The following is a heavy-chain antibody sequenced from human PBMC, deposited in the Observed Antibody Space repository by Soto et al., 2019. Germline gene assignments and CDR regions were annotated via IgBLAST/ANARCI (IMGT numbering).Heavy chain of an antibody. D-gene: IGHD2-15*01. CDR1: GFNFSSYA. V-gene: IGHV3-30-3*01. CDR2: ISYDGSNK. J-gene: IGHJ6*02. Sequence: GESLRLSCAASGFNFSSYAMHWVRQAPGKGLEWVAVISYDGSNKYYADSVQGRFTISRDNSKNTLYLQMNSLRAEDTAVYYCARVKGRITVVSCEDVWGQGTTVTGS. CDR3: ARVKGRITVVSCEDV.